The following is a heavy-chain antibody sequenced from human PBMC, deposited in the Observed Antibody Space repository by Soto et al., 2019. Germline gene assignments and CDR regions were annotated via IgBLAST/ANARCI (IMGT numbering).Heavy chain of an antibody. CDR1: GFTFSNAW. CDR2: IKSKTDGGTT. Sequence: GGSLRLSCAASGFTFSNAWMYWVRQAPGKGLEWVSRIKSKTDGGTTDYAAPVKGRFTISRDDSKNTLYLQMNSLKTEDTAVYYCTIERIRHITIFLYYFDYWGQGTLVTVSS. J-gene: IGHJ4*02. D-gene: IGHD3-3*01. CDR3: TIERIRHITIFLYYFDY. V-gene: IGHV3-15*07.